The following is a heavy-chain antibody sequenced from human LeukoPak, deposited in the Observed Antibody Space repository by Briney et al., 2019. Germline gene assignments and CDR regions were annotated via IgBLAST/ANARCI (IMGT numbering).Heavy chain of an antibody. Sequence: GASVKVACKASGYIFTSYYMHWVRQAPGQGLEWMGIIKPSDGSTTYAQKFQCRVTMTRDTSTSTVYMELSSLRSEDTAVYYCARIHYSSSNYGMDVWGQGTTVTVSS. CDR1: GYIFTSYY. V-gene: IGHV1-46*01. CDR3: ARIHYSSSNYGMDV. CDR2: IKPSDGST. D-gene: IGHD6-6*01. J-gene: IGHJ6*02.